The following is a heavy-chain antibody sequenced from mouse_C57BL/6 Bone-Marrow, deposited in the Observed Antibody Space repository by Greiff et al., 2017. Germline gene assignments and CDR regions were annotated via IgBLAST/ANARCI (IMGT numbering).Heavy chain of an antibody. D-gene: IGHD1-1*01. CDR3: AREPTTTGFDY. CDR1: GFTFSSYA. Sequence: EVHLVESGGGLVKPGGSLKLSCAASGFTFSSYAMSWVRQTPEKRLEWVATISDGGSYTYYPDNVKGRFTISRDNAKNNLYLQMSHLKSEDTAMXYCAREPTTTGFDYWGQGTTLTVSS. V-gene: IGHV5-4*01. J-gene: IGHJ2*01. CDR2: ISDGGSYT.